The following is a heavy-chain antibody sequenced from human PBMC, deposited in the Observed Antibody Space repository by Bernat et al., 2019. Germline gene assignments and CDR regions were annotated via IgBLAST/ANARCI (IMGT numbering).Heavy chain of an antibody. CDR3: AKSPEYAATMAYFDY. J-gene: IGHJ4*02. D-gene: IGHD5-12*01. Sequence: QVQLVESGGGVVQPGRSLRLSCAASGFTFSSYGMHWVRQAPGKGLEWVAVISYDGSNKYYADSVKGRFTISRDNSKNTLYLQMNSLRAEDTAVYYCAKSPEYAATMAYFDYWGQGTLVTVSS. V-gene: IGHV3-30*18. CDR2: ISYDGSNK. CDR1: GFTFSSYG.